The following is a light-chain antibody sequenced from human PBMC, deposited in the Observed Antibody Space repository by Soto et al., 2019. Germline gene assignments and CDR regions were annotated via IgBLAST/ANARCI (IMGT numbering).Light chain of an antibody. Sequence: EIVLTQSPGTLSLSPGERATLSCRASQSVPSTYLAWYQQRPGQAPRLLIYGASTRAPGIPDRCCGSGSGTDFTLTVSGLEPEDFAVYFCQQYGSSPPFTFGPGTKVDIK. CDR1: QSVPSTY. J-gene: IGKJ3*01. CDR2: GAS. V-gene: IGKV3-20*01. CDR3: QQYGSSPPFT.